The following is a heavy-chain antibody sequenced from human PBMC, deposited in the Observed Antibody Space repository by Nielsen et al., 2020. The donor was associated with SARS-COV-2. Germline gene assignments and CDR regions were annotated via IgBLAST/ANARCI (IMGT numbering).Heavy chain of an antibody. D-gene: IGHD2-15*01. J-gene: IGHJ4*02. V-gene: IGHV1-69*13. Sequence: SVKVSCKASGGTFSSYAISWVRQAPGQGLEWMGGIIPIFGIANYAQKFQGRVTITADESTSTAYMELSSLRSEDTAVYYCAREYCSGGSCRRSAFDYWGQGTLVTVSS. CDR2: IIPIFGIA. CDR3: AREYCSGGSCRRSAFDY. CDR1: GGTFSSYA.